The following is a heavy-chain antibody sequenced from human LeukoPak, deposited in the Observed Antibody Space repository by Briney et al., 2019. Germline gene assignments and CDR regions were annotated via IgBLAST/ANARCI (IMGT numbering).Heavy chain of an antibody. CDR1: GFTFSNAW. CDR3: VADFGESDGGLWYGMDV. D-gene: IGHD4/OR15-4a*01. J-gene: IGHJ6*02. V-gene: IGHV3-15*07. Sequence: KPGGSLRLSCAASGFTFSNAWMNWVRQAPGKGLEWVGRSKRKIDGGTTDYAAPVKGRFTISRDASRNTLSLQMNSLRSEDTAVYYCVADFGESDGGLWYGMDVWGQGTTVTVSS. CDR2: SKRKIDGGTT.